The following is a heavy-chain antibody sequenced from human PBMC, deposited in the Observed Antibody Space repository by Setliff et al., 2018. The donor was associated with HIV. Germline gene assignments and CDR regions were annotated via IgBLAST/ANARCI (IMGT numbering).Heavy chain of an antibody. CDR1: GGSITTTNYY. D-gene: IGHD3-10*01. J-gene: IGHJ4*02. Sequence: TSETLSLTCTVSGGSITTTNYYWGWVRQSPGKGLEWIGVIYYGGSAYYNLPLQSRVTLSVDTSKNSFSLHLTSVTAADTAVYFCARARGPPLPVLDFWGQGTLVTVSS. CDR2: IYYGGSA. V-gene: IGHV4-39*07. CDR3: ARARGPPLPVLDF.